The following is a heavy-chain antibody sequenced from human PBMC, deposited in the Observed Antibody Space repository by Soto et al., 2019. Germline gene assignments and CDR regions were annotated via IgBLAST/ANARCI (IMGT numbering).Heavy chain of an antibody. CDR2: ISGRGDNT. D-gene: IGHD1-26*01. Sequence: VGSPILSCETCGFTFSNYAMNWVPQAPGKGLEWVSIISGRGDNTQYAPSVKGRVTISRDNSKNTLYLQMNSLRAEDTAVYYCAKGREMADSGHFDYWGQGT. CDR3: AKGREMADSGHFDY. J-gene: IGHJ4*02. CDR1: GFTFSNYA. V-gene: IGHV3-23*01.